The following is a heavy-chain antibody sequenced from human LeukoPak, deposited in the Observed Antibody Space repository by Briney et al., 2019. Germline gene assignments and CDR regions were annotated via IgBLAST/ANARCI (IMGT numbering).Heavy chain of an antibody. D-gene: IGHD2-8*01. CDR2: ISSSGSTI. CDR3: ARASGVSVPAGY. J-gene: IGHJ4*02. V-gene: IGHV3-48*03. Sequence: GGSLRLSCVASGFTFSSYEINWVRQVPGKGLEWISHISSSGSTIYYADFLRGRFTISRDNAKNSVYLQMNSLRAEDTAVYYCARASGVSVPAGYWGQGTLVTVSS. CDR1: GFTFSSYE.